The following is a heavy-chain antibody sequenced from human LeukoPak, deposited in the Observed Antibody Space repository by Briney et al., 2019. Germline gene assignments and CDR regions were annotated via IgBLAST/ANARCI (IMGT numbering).Heavy chain of an antibody. J-gene: IGHJ3*02. CDR1: EVSASTNY. CDR2: FYSSGTT. V-gene: IGHV3-53*01. Sequence: GGSLRLSCAASEVSASTNYMSWVRQAPGKGLEWVSFFYSSGTTFYADSVKGRFTISRDNSKNTVFLQMNSLRAEDTAMYYCAITREYAFDIWGQGTVVTVSS. D-gene: IGHD7-27*01. CDR3: AITREYAFDI.